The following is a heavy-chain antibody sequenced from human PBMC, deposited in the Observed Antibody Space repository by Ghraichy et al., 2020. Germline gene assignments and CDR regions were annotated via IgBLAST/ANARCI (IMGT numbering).Heavy chain of an antibody. CDR1: GFTFSSYS. Sequence: GESLNISCAASGFTFSSYSMNWVRQAPGKGLEWVSSISSSSSYIYYADSVKGRFTISRDNAKNSLYLQMNSLRAEDTAVYYCARRLYSSSWKSFDYWGQGTLVTVSS. D-gene: IGHD6-13*01. CDR2: ISSSSSYI. V-gene: IGHV3-21*01. J-gene: IGHJ4*02. CDR3: ARRLYSSSWKSFDY.